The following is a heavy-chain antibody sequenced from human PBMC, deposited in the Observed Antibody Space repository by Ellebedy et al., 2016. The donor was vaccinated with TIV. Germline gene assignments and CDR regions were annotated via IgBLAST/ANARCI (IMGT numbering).Heavy chain of an antibody. CDR3: ARSRTDRSTFFHH. D-gene: IGHD1-1*01. CDR1: GYSFTNHG. CDR2: TSADGGNT. J-gene: IGHJ1*01. V-gene: IGHV1-18*01. Sequence: AASVKVSCKASGYSFTNHGISWVRQAPGQGLEWMGWTSADGGNTNYAQNVQGRVTMTTDKSTSTAYMELRSLRPDDTAVYYCARSRTDRSTFFHHWGQGTLVTVSS.